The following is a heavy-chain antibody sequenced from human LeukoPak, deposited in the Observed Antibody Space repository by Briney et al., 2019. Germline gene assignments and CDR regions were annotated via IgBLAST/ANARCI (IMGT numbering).Heavy chain of an antibody. CDR1: GFTFSSYG. CDR2: IHYDASND. CDR3: AKDSNWSFDY. D-gene: IGHD1-20*01. V-gene: IGHV3-30*18. Sequence: GRSLRLSCAASGFTFSSYGMHWVRQAPGKGLEWVAVIHYDASNDYYADSVQGRFTISKDNSKNTLYLQMNSLGPEDTAVYYCAKDSNWSFDYWGQGNLVTVSS. J-gene: IGHJ4*02.